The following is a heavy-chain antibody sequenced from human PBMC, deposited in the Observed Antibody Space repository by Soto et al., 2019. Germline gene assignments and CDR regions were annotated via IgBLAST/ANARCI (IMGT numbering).Heavy chain of an antibody. Sequence: ASVKVSSKASGYSFTDYHIHWVRQAPGQGLACLGRINPKSGGTSTAQKFQGGVTMTTDTSISTASMELTRLTSDDTAIYYCARGDSTDCSNGVCSFFYNHDMDVWGQGTTVTVSS. CDR2: INPKSGGT. CDR3: ARGDSTDCSNGVCSFFYNHDMDV. D-gene: IGHD2-8*01. V-gene: IGHV1-2*06. CDR1: GYSFTDYH. J-gene: IGHJ6*02.